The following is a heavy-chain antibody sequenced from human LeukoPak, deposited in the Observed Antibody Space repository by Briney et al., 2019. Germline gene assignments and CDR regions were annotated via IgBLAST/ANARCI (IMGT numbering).Heavy chain of an antibody. J-gene: IGHJ6*03. D-gene: IGHD6-19*01. Sequence: PSETLPLTCTVSGGSISSSSYYWGWIRQPPGKGLEWIGSIYYSGSTYYNPSLKSRVTISVDTSKNQFSLKLSSVTAADTAVYYCARSYSSGWYRGYCYYMDVWGKGTTVTVSS. CDR3: ARSYSSGWYRGYCYYMDV. CDR2: IYYSGST. V-gene: IGHV4-39*01. CDR1: GGSISSSSYY.